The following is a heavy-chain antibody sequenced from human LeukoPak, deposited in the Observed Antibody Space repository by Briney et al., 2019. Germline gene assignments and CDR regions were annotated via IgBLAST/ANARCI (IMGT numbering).Heavy chain of an antibody. V-gene: IGHV3-33*08. CDR1: GFTFSSYG. Sequence: PGGSLRLSCAVSGFTFSSYGMHWVRQAPGKGLEWVAVIWYDGSNKYYADSVKGRFTISRDNSKNTLYLQMNSLRAEDTAVYYCARELGAYYGLGDWGQGTLVTVSS. D-gene: IGHD3-10*01. CDR2: IWYDGSNK. J-gene: IGHJ4*02. CDR3: ARELGAYYGLGD.